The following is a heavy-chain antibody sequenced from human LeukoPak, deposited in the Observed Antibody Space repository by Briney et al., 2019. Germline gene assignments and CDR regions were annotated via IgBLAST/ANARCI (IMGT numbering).Heavy chain of an antibody. CDR1: GYTFTSHG. Sequence: ASVKVSCKASGYTFTSHGISWVRQAPGQGLEWMGWINPNSGGTNYAQKFQGRVTMTRDTSISTAYMELSRLRSDDTAVYYCARDKSSSSSWFDPWGQGTLVTVSS. CDR3: ARDKSSSSSWFDP. J-gene: IGHJ5*02. D-gene: IGHD6-6*01. V-gene: IGHV1-2*02. CDR2: INPNSGGT.